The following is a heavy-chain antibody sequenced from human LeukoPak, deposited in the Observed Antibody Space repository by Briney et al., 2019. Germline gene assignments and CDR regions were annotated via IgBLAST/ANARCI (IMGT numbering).Heavy chain of an antibody. J-gene: IGHJ6*03. Sequence: ASVKVSCKASGYTFTSYDINWVRQATGQGLEWMGWMNPNSGNTGYAQKFQGRVTITRNTSISTAYMELSSLRSEDTAVYYCASRNNITSWGVINPRRNYYYYYMDVWGKGTTVTVSS. CDR3: ASRNNITSWGVINPRRNYYYYYMDV. V-gene: IGHV1-8*03. CDR2: MNPNSGNT. CDR1: GYTFTSYD. D-gene: IGHD3-16*02.